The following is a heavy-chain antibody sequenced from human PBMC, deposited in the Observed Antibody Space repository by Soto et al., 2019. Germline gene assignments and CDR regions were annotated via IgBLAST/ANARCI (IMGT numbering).Heavy chain of an antibody. CDR1: GGSISSYY. Sequence: PSETLSLTCTGSGGSISSYYWSWIRQPPGKGLEWIGYIYYSGSTNYNPSLRNRVTTSVDMSKNQFSLKLSSVTAADTAVYYCARHKGLSSGKSDYFDYWGQGALVTVSS. V-gene: IGHV4-59*08. CDR3: ARHKGLSSGKSDYFDY. D-gene: IGHD6-19*01. CDR2: IYYSGST. J-gene: IGHJ4*02.